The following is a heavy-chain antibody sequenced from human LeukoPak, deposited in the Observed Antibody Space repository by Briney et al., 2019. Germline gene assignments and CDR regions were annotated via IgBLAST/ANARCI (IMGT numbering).Heavy chain of an antibody. J-gene: IGHJ4*02. CDR1: GFSLSTSGMC. CDR2: IDWDDGK. V-gene: IGHV2-70*11. Sequence: SGPALVKPTQTLTLTCTFSGFSLSTSGMCMSWIRQPPGKALEWLGRIDWDDGKYYSTSLKTRLTLSKDTSKNQVVLTMTNVDPEDTATYYCARTKADSSGYFPHDYWGQGTLVTVSS. CDR3: ARTKADSSGYFPHDY. D-gene: IGHD3-22*01.